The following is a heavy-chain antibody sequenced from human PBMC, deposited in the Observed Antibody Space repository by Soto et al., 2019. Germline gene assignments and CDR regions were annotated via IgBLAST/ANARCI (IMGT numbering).Heavy chain of an antibody. CDR1: GFTFNNYA. Sequence: EVQLLESGGGLVQPGGGSLRLSCAASGFTFNNYAMNWVRQAPGKGLEWVSTISDSGGSTYYADSVKGRFTISRDNSKNTLYLQMNSLRAEDTAVYYCAKRSNTPAAMKSPFDYWGQGTLVTVSS. J-gene: IGHJ4*02. D-gene: IGHD2-2*01. CDR2: ISDSGGST. CDR3: AKRSNTPAAMKSPFDY. V-gene: IGHV3-23*01.